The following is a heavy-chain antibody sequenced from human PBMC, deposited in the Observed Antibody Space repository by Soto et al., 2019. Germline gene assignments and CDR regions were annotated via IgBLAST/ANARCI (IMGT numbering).Heavy chain of an antibody. CDR1: GGSISSGDYY. J-gene: IGHJ4*02. V-gene: IGHV4-30-4*01. CDR3: ARDRGDYDFWRLDY. CDR2: IYYSGST. Sequence: PSETLSLTCTVSGGSISSGDYYWSWIRQPPGKGLGWIGYIYYSGSTYYNPSLKSRVTISVDTSKNQFSLKLSSVTAADTAVYYCARDRGDYDFWRLDYWGQGPLVTASS. D-gene: IGHD3-3*01.